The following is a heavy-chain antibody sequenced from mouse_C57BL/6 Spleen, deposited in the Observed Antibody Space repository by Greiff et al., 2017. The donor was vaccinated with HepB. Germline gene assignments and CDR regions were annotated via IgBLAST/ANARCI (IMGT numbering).Heavy chain of an antibody. V-gene: IGHV1-52*01. Sequence: VQLQQPGAELVRPGSSVKLSCKASGYTFTSYWMHWVKQRPIQGLEWIGNIDPSDSETHYNQKFKDKATLTVDKSSSTAYMQLSSLTSEDSAVYYCARSDGSIRDWFAYWGQGTLVTVSA. J-gene: IGHJ3*01. CDR3: ARSDGSIRDWFAY. CDR2: IDPSDSET. CDR1: GYTFTSYW. D-gene: IGHD1-2*01.